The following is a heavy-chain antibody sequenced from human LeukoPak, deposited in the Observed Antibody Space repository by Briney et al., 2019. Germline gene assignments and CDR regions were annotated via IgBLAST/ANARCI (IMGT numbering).Heavy chain of an antibody. V-gene: IGHV3-23*01. CDR3: AKDRRGVFDF. CDR1: GFTFSIYA. Sequence: GGSLRLSCAASGFTFSIYAMTWVRQAPGKGLEWVSAITGSGDYTYYTDSVEGRVTISRDNSKNTVYLRMNSLRVEDTAVYYCAKDRRGVFDFWGQGTLVTVSS. CDR2: ITGSGDYT. D-gene: IGHD3-10*01. J-gene: IGHJ4*02.